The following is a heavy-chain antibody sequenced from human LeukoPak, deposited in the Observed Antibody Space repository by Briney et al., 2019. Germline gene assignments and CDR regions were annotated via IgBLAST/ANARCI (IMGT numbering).Heavy chain of an antibody. J-gene: IGHJ6*03. D-gene: IGHD1-1*01. CDR2: IIPIFGTA. CDR3: ARTGILGHYYYYMDV. V-gene: IGHV1-69*05. CDR1: GGTFSSYA. Sequence: SVKVSCKASGGTFSSYAISWVLQAPGQGLEWMGGIIPIFGTANYAQKFQGRGTITTAAYTSTAYMELSSLRSEDTAVYYCARTGILGHYYYYMDVWGQGTTVTVSS.